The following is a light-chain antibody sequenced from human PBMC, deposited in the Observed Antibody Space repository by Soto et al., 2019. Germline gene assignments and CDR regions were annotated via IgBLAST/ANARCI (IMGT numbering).Light chain of an antibody. CDR1: SSDVGGYNY. CDR2: EVN. J-gene: IGLJ1*01. V-gene: IGLV2-14*01. Sequence: QSVLAQPASVSGSPGQSITISCTGSSSDVGGYNYVSWYQHQPGKAPKLMIYEVNNRPSGVSNRFSGSKSGNTASLTISGLQAEDEVDYYCASYTSSTTRVFGTGTKVTVL. CDR3: ASYTSSTTRV.